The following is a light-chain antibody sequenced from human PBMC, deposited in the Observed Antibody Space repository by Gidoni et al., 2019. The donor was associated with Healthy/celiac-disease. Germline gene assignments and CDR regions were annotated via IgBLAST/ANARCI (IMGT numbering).Light chain of an antibody. CDR1: QSISSY. CDR2: AAS. Sequence: DIQLTQSPSSLSASVGDRVTITCRASQSISSYLNWYQQKPGNAPNLMSYAASSLQSGVPSRCRGSGSGTDITITISRLQPEDFATYYCQQSYSTPTFGGGTKVEIK. J-gene: IGKJ4*02. CDR3: QQSYSTPT. V-gene: IGKV1-39*01.